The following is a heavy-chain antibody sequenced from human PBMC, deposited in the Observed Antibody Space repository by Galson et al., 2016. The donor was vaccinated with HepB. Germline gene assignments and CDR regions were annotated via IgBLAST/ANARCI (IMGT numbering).Heavy chain of an antibody. D-gene: IGHD5-18*01. V-gene: IGHV6-1*01. Sequence: CAISGDSVTSDITTWNWIRQSPSRGLEWLGRTYYRSKWFTDYAVSVEGQITINSDISRNQFSLQLDSVTPDDTAAYFCTRGYMHTGMNVWGQGTTVTVSS. CDR3: TRGYMHTGMNV. J-gene: IGHJ6*02. CDR2: TYYRSKWFT. CDR1: GDSVTSDITT.